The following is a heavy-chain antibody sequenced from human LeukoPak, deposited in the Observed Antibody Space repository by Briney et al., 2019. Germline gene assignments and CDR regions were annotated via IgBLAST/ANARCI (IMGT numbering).Heavy chain of an antibody. J-gene: IGHJ4*02. CDR1: GYTFTSYG. Sequence: GASVKVSCKASGYTFTSYGISWVRQAPGQGLEWMGWISAYNGNTNYAQKLQGRVTMTTDTSTSTAYMELRSLRSDDTAVYYCARVERYFDWLLNYFDYWGQGTLVTVSS. V-gene: IGHV1-18*01. CDR3: ARVERYFDWLLNYFDY. D-gene: IGHD3-9*01. CDR2: ISAYNGNT.